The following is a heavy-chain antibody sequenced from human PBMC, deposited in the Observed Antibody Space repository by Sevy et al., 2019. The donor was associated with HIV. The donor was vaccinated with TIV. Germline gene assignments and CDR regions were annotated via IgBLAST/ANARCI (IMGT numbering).Heavy chain of an antibody. D-gene: IGHD2-2*02. CDR3: AKVGYCSSTSCYSIYYGMDV. CDR2: ITGSGGST. V-gene: IGHV3-23*01. CDR1: GFTFSRNA. J-gene: IGHJ6*02. Sequence: GGSLRLSCAASGFTFSRNAMSWVRQAPGKGLEWASGITGSGGSTYYADSVKGRFTISRDNSKNTLYLQMNSLRVEDTAVYYGAKVGYCSSTSCYSIYYGMDVWGQGTTVTVSS.